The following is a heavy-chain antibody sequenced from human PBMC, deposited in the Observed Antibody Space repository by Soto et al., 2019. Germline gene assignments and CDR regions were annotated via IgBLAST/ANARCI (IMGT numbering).Heavy chain of an antibody. Sequence: GGSLRLSCAASGFTFSSYWMHWVRQAPGKRLVWVSRINSDGSSTSYADSVKGRFTISRDNAKNTLYLQMNSLRAEDTAVYYCSRDTLQGGVPAAMLRAPPFDPWGQGTLVTVSS. CDR1: GFTFSSYW. CDR2: INSDGSST. J-gene: IGHJ5*02. CDR3: SRDTLQGGVPAAMLRAPPFDP. D-gene: IGHD2-2*01. V-gene: IGHV3-74*01.